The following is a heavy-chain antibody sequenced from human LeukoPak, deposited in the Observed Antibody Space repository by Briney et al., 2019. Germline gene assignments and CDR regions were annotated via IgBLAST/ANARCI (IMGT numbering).Heavy chain of an antibody. Sequence: GGSLRLSCAASGFTFSSYEMNWVRQAPGKGLEWVSYISSFESTIYYADSVKGRFTISRDNAKNSLYLQMNSLRAEDTAVYYCASWGRAAAGTPYWGQGTLVTVSS. J-gene: IGHJ4*02. CDR1: GFTFSSYE. CDR3: ASWGRAAAGTPY. V-gene: IGHV3-48*03. CDR2: ISSFESTI. D-gene: IGHD6-13*01.